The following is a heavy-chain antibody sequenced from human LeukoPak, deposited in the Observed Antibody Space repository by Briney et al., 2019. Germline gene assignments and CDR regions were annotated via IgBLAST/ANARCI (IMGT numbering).Heavy chain of an antibody. J-gene: IGHJ4*02. CDR1: GFTFSSYS. CDR2: ISGSGSYI. V-gene: IGHV3-21*01. Sequence: GGSLRLSCAASGFTFSSYSMNWVLQAPGKGLEWVSSISGSGSYIYYADSVKGRFTISRDNAKNSLYLQMNSLRAEDTAVYYCARDQQFYSSSGFDYWGQGTLVTVSS. CDR3: ARDQQFYSSSGFDY. D-gene: IGHD6-6*01.